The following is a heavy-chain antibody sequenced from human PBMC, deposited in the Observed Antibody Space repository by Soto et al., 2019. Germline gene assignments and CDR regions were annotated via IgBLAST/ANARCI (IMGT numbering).Heavy chain of an antibody. V-gene: IGHV3-33*01. CDR3: ARTIKPVNWFDP. CDR2: IWYDGSNK. Sequence: GRSLRLSCAASGCTVSSYGMHWVRQDPGKGLEWVAVIWYDGSNKYYADSVKGRFTISRDNSKNTLYLQMNSLRAEDTAVYYCARTIKPVNWFDPWGQGTLVTVS. CDR1: GCTVSSYG. J-gene: IGHJ5*02.